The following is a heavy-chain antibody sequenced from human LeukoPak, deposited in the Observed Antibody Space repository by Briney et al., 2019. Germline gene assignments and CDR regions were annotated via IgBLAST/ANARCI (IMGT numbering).Heavy chain of an antibody. CDR2: IWYDGSNK. CDR1: GFTFSSYG. D-gene: IGHD2-15*01. CDR3: ARDAKLSSGAIDY. V-gene: IGHV3-33*01. J-gene: IGHJ4*02. Sequence: GGSLRLSCAASGFTFSSYGMHWVRQAPGKGLEWVAVIWYDGSNKYYADSVKGRFTISRDNSKNTLYLQMNSLRAEDTAVYYCARDAKLSSGAIDYWGQGTLVTVSS.